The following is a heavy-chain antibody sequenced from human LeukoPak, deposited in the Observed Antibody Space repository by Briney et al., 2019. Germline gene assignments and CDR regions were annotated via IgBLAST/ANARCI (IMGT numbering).Heavy chain of an antibody. D-gene: IGHD5-18*01. CDR3: AREGRYSYGYNYYYYGMDV. Sequence: ASVKVSCKASGYTFIDYYFNWVRQAPGQGLEWMGWISAYNGNTNYAQKLQGRVTMTTDTSTSTAYMELRSLRSDDTAVYYCAREGRYSYGYNYYYYGMDVWGQGTTVTVSS. CDR2: ISAYNGNT. CDR1: GYTFIDYY. V-gene: IGHV1-18*04. J-gene: IGHJ6*02.